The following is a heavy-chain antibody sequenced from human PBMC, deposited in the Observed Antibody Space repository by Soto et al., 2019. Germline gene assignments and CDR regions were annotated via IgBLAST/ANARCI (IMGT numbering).Heavy chain of an antibody. CDR1: GYTFTSYG. D-gene: IGHD6-19*01. V-gene: IGHV1-18*04. CDR3: ARVNSGWYGGLPQRGLDY. Sequence: QVQLVQSGAEVKKPGASVKVSCKASGYTFTSYGISWVRQAPGQGLEWMGWISAYNGNTNYAQKLQGRVTMTTDTSTSTAYMGLRSLRSDDTAVYYCARVNSGWYGGLPQRGLDYWGQGTLVTVSS. J-gene: IGHJ4*02. CDR2: ISAYNGNT.